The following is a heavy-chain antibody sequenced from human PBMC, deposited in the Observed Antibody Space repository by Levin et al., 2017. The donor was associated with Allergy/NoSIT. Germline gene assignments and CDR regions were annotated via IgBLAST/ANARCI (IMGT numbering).Heavy chain of an antibody. J-gene: IGHJ4*02. D-gene: IGHD3-16*01. CDR1: GGPIRSNSYY. V-gene: IGHV4-39*01. CDR2: IYYSGTT. Sequence: SSETLSLTCTVSGGPIRSNSYYWAWIRQPPGKRLEWIGSIYYSGTTSYNPSLKSRVTISVDTSENNFSLKVTSVTAADTAVYYCARHLGAHDYRIRLSAFWPLNFDYWGLGTLVTVSS. CDR3: ARHLGAHDYRIRLSAFWPLNFDY.